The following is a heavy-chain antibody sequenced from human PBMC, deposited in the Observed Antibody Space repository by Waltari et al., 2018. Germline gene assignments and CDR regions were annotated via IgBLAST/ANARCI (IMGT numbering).Heavy chain of an antibody. Sequence: EVQLVESGGGLVQPGGSLRLSCAASGFTFSSYWLHWVRQAPGKGLVGVSRINSDGSRTSYADSVKGRFTISRDNAKNTLYLQMNSLRAEDTAVYYCASEHSSGWTSFDYWGQGTLVTVSS. CDR1: GFTFSSYW. CDR2: INSDGSRT. J-gene: IGHJ4*02. CDR3: ASEHSSGWTSFDY. V-gene: IGHV3-74*01. D-gene: IGHD6-19*01.